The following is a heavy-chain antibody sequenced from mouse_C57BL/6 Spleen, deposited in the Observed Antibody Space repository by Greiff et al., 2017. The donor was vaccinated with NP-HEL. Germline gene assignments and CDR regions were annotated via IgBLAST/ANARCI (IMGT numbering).Heavy chain of an antibody. CDR1: GYTFTSYW. CDR3: ARSRGTAQATPFDY. Sequence: QVQLQQPGAELVKPGASVKMSCKASGYTFTSYWITWVKQRPGQGLEWIGDIYPGSGSTNYTEKFKSKATLTVDTSSSTAYMQLSSLTSEDSAVYYCARSRGTAQATPFDYWGQGTTLTVSA. D-gene: IGHD3-2*02. CDR2: IYPGSGST. V-gene: IGHV1-55*01. J-gene: IGHJ2*01.